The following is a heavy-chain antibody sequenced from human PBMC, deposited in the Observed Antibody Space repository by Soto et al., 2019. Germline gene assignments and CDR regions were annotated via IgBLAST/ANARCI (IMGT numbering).Heavy chain of an antibody. J-gene: IGHJ4*02. CDR2: IYYSGTT. CDR3: ARREIQGPIDY. CDR1: GYSISSSNW. Sequence: QVQLQESGPGPVKPSDTLSLTCAVSGYSISSSNWWGWIRQPPGKGLEWIGYIYYSGTTYYNPSHKSRVTMSVDTSKNQFSLKLTSVTAVDTAVYYCARREIQGPIDYWGQGTLVTVSS. V-gene: IGHV4-28*01. D-gene: IGHD1-26*01.